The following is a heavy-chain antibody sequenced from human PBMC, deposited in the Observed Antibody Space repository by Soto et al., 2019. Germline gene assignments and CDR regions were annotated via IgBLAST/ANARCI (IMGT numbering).Heavy chain of an antibody. Sequence: GGSLRFSCAASGFTFSSYWMSWVRQAPGKGLEWVANIKQDGSEKYYVDSVKGRFTISRDNAKNSLYLQMNSLRAEDTAVYYCARNYYDILTGYWGFDPWGQGTLVTVSS. CDR2: IKQDGSEK. CDR1: GFTFSSYW. V-gene: IGHV3-7*01. J-gene: IGHJ5*02. D-gene: IGHD3-9*01. CDR3: ARNYYDILTGYWGFDP.